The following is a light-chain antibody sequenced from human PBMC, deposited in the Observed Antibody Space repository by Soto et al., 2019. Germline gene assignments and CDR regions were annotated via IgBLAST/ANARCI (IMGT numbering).Light chain of an antibody. J-gene: IGKJ1*01. Sequence: DIVLTQSPATLSLSPGDSATLSCRDSQSVKTFLVWYQQRPCQPPRILIHDESHRAAGIPARLSGSGSGTDLNLTISRLEPEDFAVYYCQKYGSSPRTCGQGTKVDIK. V-gene: IGKV3-20*01. CDR3: QKYGSSPRT. CDR2: DES. CDR1: QSVKTF.